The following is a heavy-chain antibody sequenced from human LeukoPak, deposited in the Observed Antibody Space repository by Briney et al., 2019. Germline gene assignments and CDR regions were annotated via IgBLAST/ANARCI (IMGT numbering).Heavy chain of an antibody. CDR3: ARVTGAAAAYWFDP. J-gene: IGHJ5*02. Sequence: ASVKVSCKASGYTFTSYYMHWVRQAPGQRLEWMGWINAGNGNTKYSQKFQGRVTITRDTSASTAYMELSSLRSEDTAVYYCARVTGAAAAYWFDPWGQGTLVTVSS. D-gene: IGHD6-13*01. CDR1: GYTFTSYY. CDR2: INAGNGNT. V-gene: IGHV1-3*01.